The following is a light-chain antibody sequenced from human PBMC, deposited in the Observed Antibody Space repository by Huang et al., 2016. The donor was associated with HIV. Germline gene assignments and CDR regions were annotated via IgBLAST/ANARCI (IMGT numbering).Light chain of an antibody. Sequence: DIVMAQSPVSLAVSLGERATLTCRSSQSVFSTSTNKDYLAWFQQKPGQPPELLLFWSSAREVGFPDRFSGSGSGTHFTLTIANLEADDAAIYYCQQYYASPQTFGQGTRV. V-gene: IGKV4-1*01. CDR2: WSS. CDR3: QQYYASPQT. CDR1: QSVFSTSTNKDY. J-gene: IGKJ1*01.